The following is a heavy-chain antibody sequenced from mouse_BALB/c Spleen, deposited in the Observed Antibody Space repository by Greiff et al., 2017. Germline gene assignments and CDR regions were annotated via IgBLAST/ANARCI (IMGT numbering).Heavy chain of an antibody. D-gene: IGHD2-4*01. J-gene: IGHJ3*01. CDR1: GYTFTDYY. CDR2: VNPYNGGT. Sequence: EVQLQPSGPELVKPGASVKMSCKASGYTFTDYYMDWVKQSHGESFEWIGRVNPYNGGTSYNQKFKGKATLTVDKSSSTAYMELNSLTSEDSAVYYCAREGGLRVAYWGQGTLVTVSA. CDR3: AREGGLRVAY. V-gene: IGHV1-19*01.